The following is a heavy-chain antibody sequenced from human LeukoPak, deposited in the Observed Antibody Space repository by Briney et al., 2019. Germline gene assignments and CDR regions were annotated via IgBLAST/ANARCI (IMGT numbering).Heavy chain of an antibody. CDR1: GYTFTSYD. CDR3: ARGRDGYNFRYFDL. V-gene: IGHV1-8*03. CDR2: MTPNSGYT. J-gene: IGHJ2*01. D-gene: IGHD5-24*01. Sequence: ASVKVSCKASGYTFTSYDINWVRQATGQGLEWMGWMTPNSGYTGYAQKFQGRVTITRNTSITTAYMELSSLRFEDTAVYYCARGRDGYNFRYFDLWGRGTLVTVSS.